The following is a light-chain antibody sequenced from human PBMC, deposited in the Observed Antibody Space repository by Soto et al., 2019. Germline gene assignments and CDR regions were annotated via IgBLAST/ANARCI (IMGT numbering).Light chain of an antibody. Sequence: QSVLTQPASVSGSPGQSITISCTGTSSDVGGYNYVSWYQQHPGKAPKLMIWDVYNRPSGVSHRFSGSKSGNTASLTIFGLQAEEEADYYCSSYTTRSSYVFGPGTKVTVL. CDR3: SSYTTRSSYV. J-gene: IGLJ1*01. CDR1: SSDVGGYNY. V-gene: IGLV2-14*01. CDR2: DVY.